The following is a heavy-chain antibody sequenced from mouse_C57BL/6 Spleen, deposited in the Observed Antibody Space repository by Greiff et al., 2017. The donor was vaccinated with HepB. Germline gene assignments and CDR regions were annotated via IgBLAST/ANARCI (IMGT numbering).Heavy chain of an antibody. CDR2: IYPGDGDT. D-gene: IGHD4-1*01. Sequence: QVQLQQSGPELVKPGASVKISCKASGYAFSSSWMNWVKQRPGKGLEWIGRIYPGDGDTNYNGKFKGKATLTADKSSSTAYMQLSSLTSEDSAVYFCARSTANWGFDYWGQGTTLTVSS. V-gene: IGHV1-82*01. J-gene: IGHJ2*01. CDR1: GYAFSSSW. CDR3: ARSTANWGFDY.